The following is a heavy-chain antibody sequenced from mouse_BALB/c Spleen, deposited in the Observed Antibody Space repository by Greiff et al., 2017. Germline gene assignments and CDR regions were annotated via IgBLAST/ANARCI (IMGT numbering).Heavy chain of an antibody. CDR2: ISSGGSYT. CDR3: ARLARAWFAY. Sequence: EVQGVESGGDLVKPGGSLKLSCAASGFTFSSYGMSWVRQTPDKRLEWVATISSGGSYTYYPDSVKGRFTISRDNAKNTLYLQMSSLKSEDTAMYYCARLARAWFAYWGQGTLVTVSA. CDR1: GFTFSSYG. J-gene: IGHJ3*01. V-gene: IGHV5-6*01.